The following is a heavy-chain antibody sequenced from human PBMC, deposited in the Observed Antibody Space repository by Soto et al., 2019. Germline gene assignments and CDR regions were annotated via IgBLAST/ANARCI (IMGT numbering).Heavy chain of an antibody. CDR3: AHIYHRSRFGEPPDY. CDR2: IYWDDDK. V-gene: IGHV2-5*02. D-gene: IGHD3-10*01. Sequence: QITLKESGPTLVKPTQTLTLTCTFAGFSLSTSGVGVGWIRQPPGKALEWLALIYWDDDKRYSPSLKSRLTITKDTSKTQVVLTMTNMDPVDTATSYCAHIYHRSRFGEPPDYWGQGTLVTVSS. CDR1: GFSLSTSGVG. J-gene: IGHJ4*02.